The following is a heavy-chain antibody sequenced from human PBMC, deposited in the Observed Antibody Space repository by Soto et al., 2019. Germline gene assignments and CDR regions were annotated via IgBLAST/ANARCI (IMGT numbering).Heavy chain of an antibody. CDR2: TIPILGTA. J-gene: IGHJ6*02. Sequence: ASVKVSCKASGGTFSSFAINWVRQAPGQGPEWMGGTIPILGTANYAQKFQGRVTIIAEETTNTASLELTSLRSEDTAVYYCARGKALDIWGQGTRATVSS. CDR1: GGTFSSFA. V-gene: IGHV1-69*13. CDR3: ARGKALDI.